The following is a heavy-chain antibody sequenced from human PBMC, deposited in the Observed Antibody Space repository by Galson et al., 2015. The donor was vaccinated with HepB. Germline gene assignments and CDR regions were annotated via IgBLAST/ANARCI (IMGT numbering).Heavy chain of an antibody. J-gene: IGHJ4*02. D-gene: IGHD6-19*01. CDR3: ASSIIARGSGWYGDY. Sequence: SVKVSCKASGYTFTSYGISWVRQAPGQGLEWMGWISAYNGNTNYAQKLQGRVTMTTDTSTSTAYMELRSLRSDDTAVYYCASSIIARGSGWYGDYWGQGTLVTVSS. V-gene: IGHV1-18*04. CDR1: GYTFTSYG. CDR2: ISAYNGNT.